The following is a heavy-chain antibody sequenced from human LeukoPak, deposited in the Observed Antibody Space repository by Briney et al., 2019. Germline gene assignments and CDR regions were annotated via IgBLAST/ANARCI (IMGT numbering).Heavy chain of an antibody. V-gene: IGHV1-69*05. J-gene: IGHJ6*03. CDR2: IIPIFGTA. CDR3: ARDGYSYGYIHYYYYYMDV. D-gene: IGHD5-18*01. CDR1: GGTFSSYA. Sequence: ASVKVSCKASGGTFSSYAISWVRQAPGQGLEWMGGIIPIFGTANYAQKFQGRVTITTDESTSTAYMELSSLRSEDTAVYYCARDGYSYGYIHYYYYYMDVWGKGTTVTVSS.